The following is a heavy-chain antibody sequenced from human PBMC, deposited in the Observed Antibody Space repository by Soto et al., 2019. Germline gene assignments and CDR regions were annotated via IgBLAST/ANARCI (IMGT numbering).Heavy chain of an antibody. CDR3: ARAKRNDFWSGYLYGGMDV. J-gene: IGHJ6*02. D-gene: IGHD3-3*01. V-gene: IGHV4-38-2*01. Sequence: SETLSLTCAVSGYSISSGYYWGGIRQPPGKGLEWIGSIYHSGSTYYNPSLKSRVTISVDTSKNQFSLKLSSVTAADTAVYYCARAKRNDFWSGYLYGGMDVWGQGTTVTVSS. CDR2: IYHSGST. CDR1: GYSISSGYY.